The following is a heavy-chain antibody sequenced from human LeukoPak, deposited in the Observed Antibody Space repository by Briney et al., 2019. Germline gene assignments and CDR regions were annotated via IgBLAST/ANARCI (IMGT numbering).Heavy chain of an antibody. CDR3: ARGGDYGGNQSAFDI. CDR2: INHSGST. D-gene: IGHD4-23*01. J-gene: IGHJ3*02. Sequence: SETLSLTCAVYGGSFSGYYWSWIRQPPGKGLEWIGEINHSGSTNYNPSLKSRVTISVDTSKNQFSLKLSSLTAGYTSVYYCARGGDYGGNQSAFDIWGQGTMVTVSS. V-gene: IGHV4-34*01. CDR1: GGSFSGYY.